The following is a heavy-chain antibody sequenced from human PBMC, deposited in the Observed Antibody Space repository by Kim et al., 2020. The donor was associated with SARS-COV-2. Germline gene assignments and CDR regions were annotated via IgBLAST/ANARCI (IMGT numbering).Heavy chain of an antibody. CDR2: ITWNGAYI. CDR1: GFTFDDYA. CDR3: ARVRDSSGFPYFFDY. D-gene: IGHD3-22*01. V-gene: IGHV3-20*04. Sequence: GGSLRLSCAASGFTFDDYAMSWVRQGPGKGLEWVSGITWNGAYIGYADSVKGRFTISRDNAKKSLYLEMNSLRDEDMALYYCARVRDSSGFPYFFDYWGRGTLVTVSS. J-gene: IGHJ4*02.